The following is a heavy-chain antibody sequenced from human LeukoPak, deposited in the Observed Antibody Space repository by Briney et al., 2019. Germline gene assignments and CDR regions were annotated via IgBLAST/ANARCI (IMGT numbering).Heavy chain of an antibody. J-gene: IGHJ4*02. CDR1: GFTFSSYG. D-gene: IGHD3-3*01. V-gene: IGHV3-30*02. Sequence: GGSLRLSCAASGFTFSSYGMHWVRQAPGKGLEWVAFIRYDGSNKYYADSVKGRFTISRDNSKNTLYLQVKSLRAEDTAVYYCAKGRFLEWSFDYWGQGTLVTVSS. CDR2: IRYDGSNK. CDR3: AKGRFLEWSFDY.